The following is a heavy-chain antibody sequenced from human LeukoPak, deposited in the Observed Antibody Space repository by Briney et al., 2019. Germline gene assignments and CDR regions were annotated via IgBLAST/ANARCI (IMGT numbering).Heavy chain of an antibody. V-gene: IGHV3-23*01. CDR1: GFTFNKYS. J-gene: IGHJ4*01. CDR3: TLRTDY. Sequence: GGSLRLSCAASGFTFNKYSMTWVRQAPGKGLEWVSVISPNAHNTYYLDSANGRFTITRDNIKNMMYLQMDSLRIEETAIDYCTLRTDYWGQGILVSVSS. CDR2: ISPNAHNT.